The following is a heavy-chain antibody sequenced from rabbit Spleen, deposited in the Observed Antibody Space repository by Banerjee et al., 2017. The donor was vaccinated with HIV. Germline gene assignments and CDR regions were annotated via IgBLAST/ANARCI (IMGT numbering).Heavy chain of an antibody. D-gene: IGHD8-1*01. J-gene: IGHJ4*01. V-gene: IGHV1S7*01. CDR1: GFTLSSYY. CDR2: IDPVFGST. CDR3: ARDGAGSSYLNL. Sequence: QLKESGGGLVQPGGSLKLSCKASGFTLSSYYMNWVRQAPGKGLEWIGYIDPVFGSTSYASWGNGRSTISSHNAQNTPYRQLNSLTAADTATYFCARDGAGSSYLNLWGPGTLVTVS.